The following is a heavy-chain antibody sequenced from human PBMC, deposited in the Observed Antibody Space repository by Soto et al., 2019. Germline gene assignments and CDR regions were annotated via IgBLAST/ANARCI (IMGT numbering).Heavy chain of an antibody. CDR2: INHSGST. CDR1: GGSFSGYY. CDR3: ARGWDTVMAQLYYFDY. J-gene: IGHJ4*02. D-gene: IGHD5-18*01. V-gene: IGHV4-34*01. Sequence: QVQLQQWGAGLLKPSETLSLTCAVYGGSFSGYYWSWIRQPPGKGLEWIGEINHSGSTNYNPSLKNRVTISVDTSKNQFPLKLSLVTAADTAVYYCARGWDTVMAQLYYFDYWGQGTLVTVSS.